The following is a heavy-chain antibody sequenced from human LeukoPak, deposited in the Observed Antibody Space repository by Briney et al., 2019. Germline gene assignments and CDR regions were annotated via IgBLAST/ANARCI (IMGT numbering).Heavy chain of an antibody. D-gene: IGHD2-2*01. Sequence: GGSLRLSCAASGFTFSSYAMSWVRQAPGKGLEWVSAISGSGGSTYYADSVKGRFTIPRDNSKNTLYLQMNSLRAEDTAVYYCAKDLGDIVVVPAAHPLFDYWGQGTLVTVSS. CDR1: GFTFSSYA. V-gene: IGHV3-23*01. CDR3: AKDLGDIVVVPAAHPLFDY. CDR2: ISGSGGST. J-gene: IGHJ4*02.